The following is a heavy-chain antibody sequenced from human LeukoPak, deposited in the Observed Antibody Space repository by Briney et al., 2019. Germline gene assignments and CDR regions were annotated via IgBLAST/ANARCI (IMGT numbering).Heavy chain of an antibody. D-gene: IGHD3-10*02. CDR2: ISSSGSTI. CDR1: GFTFRNYW. J-gene: IGHJ6*04. V-gene: IGHV3-48*03. Sequence: PGGSLRLSCAASGFTFRNYWMSWVRQAPGKGLEWVSYISSSGSTIYYADSVKGRFTISRDNAKNSLYLQMNSLRAEDTAVYYCAELGITMIGGVWGKGTTVTISS. CDR3: AELGITMIGGV.